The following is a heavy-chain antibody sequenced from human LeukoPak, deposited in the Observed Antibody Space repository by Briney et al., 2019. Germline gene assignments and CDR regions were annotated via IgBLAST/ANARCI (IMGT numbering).Heavy chain of an antibody. Sequence: ASVKVSCKASGYTFTSYNINWVRQATGQGLEWMGWMNPNSGNTGYAQKFQGRVTMTRNTSISTAYMELSSLRSEDTAVYYCARAPGRITYHNWFDPWGQETLVTVSS. D-gene: IGHD3-10*01. CDR3: ARAPGRITYHNWFDP. J-gene: IGHJ5*02. CDR1: GYTFTSYN. V-gene: IGHV1-8*01. CDR2: MNPNSGNT.